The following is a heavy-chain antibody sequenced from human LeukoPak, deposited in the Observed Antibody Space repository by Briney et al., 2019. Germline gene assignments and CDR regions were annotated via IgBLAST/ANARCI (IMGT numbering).Heavy chain of an antibody. Sequence: GGSLRLSCAASKFSFNDYAMHWVRQAPGKGLGWVSGISWNSGSIDYADSVKGRFTISRDNAKNSLYLQMNSLRVEDTALYYCAKDRGSGSYTHNSFDYRGQGTLVTVSS. V-gene: IGHV3-9*01. D-gene: IGHD3-10*01. CDR3: AKDRGSGSYTHNSFDY. CDR1: KFSFNDYA. J-gene: IGHJ4*02. CDR2: ISWNSGSI.